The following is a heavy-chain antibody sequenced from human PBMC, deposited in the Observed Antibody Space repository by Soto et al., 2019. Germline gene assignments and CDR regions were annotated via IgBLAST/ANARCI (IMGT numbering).Heavy chain of an antibody. Sequence: GGSLRLSCAAPGFTFSSYAMSWVRQAPGKGLEWVSAISGSGGSTYYADSVKGRFTISRDNSKNTLYLQMNSLRAEDTAVYYCAKGWYSSGWSDAFDIWGQGTMVTVSS. CDR1: GFTFSSYA. V-gene: IGHV3-23*01. D-gene: IGHD6-19*01. CDR2: ISGSGGST. J-gene: IGHJ3*02. CDR3: AKGWYSSGWSDAFDI.